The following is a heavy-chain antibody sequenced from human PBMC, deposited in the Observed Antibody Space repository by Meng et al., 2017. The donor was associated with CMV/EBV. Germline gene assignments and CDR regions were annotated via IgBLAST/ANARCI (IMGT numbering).Heavy chain of an antibody. Sequence: GGSLRLSCAASGFTFSSYAMSWVRQAPGKGLEWVSAISGSGGSTYYADSVKGRFTISRDNSKNTLYLQMNSPRAEDTAVYYCAKEGLEYLAAGYNWFDPWGQGTLVTVSS. CDR2: ISGSGGST. CDR1: GFTFSSYA. CDR3: AKEGLEYLAAGYNWFDP. V-gene: IGHV3-23*01. J-gene: IGHJ5*02. D-gene: IGHD6-13*01.